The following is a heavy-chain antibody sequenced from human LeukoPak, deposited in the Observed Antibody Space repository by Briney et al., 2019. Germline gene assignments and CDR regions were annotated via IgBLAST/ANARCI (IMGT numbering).Heavy chain of an antibody. D-gene: IGHD4-11*01. CDR1: GASISTSAYY. Sequence: PSETLSLTCTVSGASISTSAYYWGWIRQPPGKGLEWIGSIYYSGSTYYNPSLKSRVTMSMDTSKNQFSVKMRAVTAADTAVYYCARSEINDYSRFWGQGILVTVSS. V-gene: IGHV4-39*07. CDR3: ARSEINDYSRF. CDR2: IYYSGST. J-gene: IGHJ4*02.